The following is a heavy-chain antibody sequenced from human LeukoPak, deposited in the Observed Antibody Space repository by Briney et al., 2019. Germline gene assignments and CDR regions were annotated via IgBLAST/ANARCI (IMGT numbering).Heavy chain of an antibody. CDR2: INAGNGNT. Sequence: ASVKASCKASGYTFTGYYMHWVRQAPGQRLEWMGWINAGNGNTKYSQKFQGRVTITRDTSASTAYMELSSLRSEDTAVYYCARVYCGGDCYPEYFQHWGQGTLVTVSS. CDR3: ARVYCGGDCYPEYFQH. CDR1: GYTFTGYY. J-gene: IGHJ1*01. V-gene: IGHV1-3*01. D-gene: IGHD2-21*02.